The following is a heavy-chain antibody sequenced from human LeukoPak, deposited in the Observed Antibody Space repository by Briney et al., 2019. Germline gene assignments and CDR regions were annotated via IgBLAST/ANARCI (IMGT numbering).Heavy chain of an antibody. CDR3: AKVSGGGLYYDGMDV. D-gene: IGHD1-14*01. CDR1: EFTFNNYA. Sequence: GGSLRLSCAASEFTFNNYAMNWVRQAPGKGLEWVSVISGSGGTTYYADSVKGRFTISRDSSKNTLYLQMNSLRAEDTAVYYCAKVSGGGLYYDGMDVWGQGTTVTVSS. J-gene: IGHJ6*02. CDR2: ISGSGGTT. V-gene: IGHV3-23*01.